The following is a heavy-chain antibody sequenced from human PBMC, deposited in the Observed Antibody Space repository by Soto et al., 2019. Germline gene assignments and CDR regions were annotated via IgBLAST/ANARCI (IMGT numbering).Heavy chain of an antibody. J-gene: IGHJ4*02. CDR3: ARAHTYYDSSGYYLPYFDY. V-gene: IGHV4-4*02. CDR2: IYRSGST. D-gene: IGHD3-22*01. CDR1: GGSISSSNW. Sequence: SETLSLTCAVSGGSISSSNWWSWVRQPPGKGLEWIGEIYRSGSTNYNPSLKSRVTISVDKSKNQFSLKLSSVTAADTAVYYCARAHTYYDSSGYYLPYFDYWGQGTLVTVSS.